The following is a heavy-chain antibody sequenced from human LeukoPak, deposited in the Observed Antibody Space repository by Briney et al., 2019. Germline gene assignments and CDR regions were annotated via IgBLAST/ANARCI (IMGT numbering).Heavy chain of an antibody. CDR3: AKNAPQRLAPNYYYYGMDV. V-gene: IGHV3-23*01. Sequence: GGSLRLSCAASGFTFSSYAMSWVRQAPGKGLEWVSAISGSGGSTYYADSVEGRFTISRDNSKNTLYLQMNSLRAEDTAVYYCAKNAPQRLAPNYYYYGMDVWGQGTTVTVSS. CDR2: ISGSGGST. CDR1: GFTFSSYA. D-gene: IGHD1-1*01. J-gene: IGHJ6*02.